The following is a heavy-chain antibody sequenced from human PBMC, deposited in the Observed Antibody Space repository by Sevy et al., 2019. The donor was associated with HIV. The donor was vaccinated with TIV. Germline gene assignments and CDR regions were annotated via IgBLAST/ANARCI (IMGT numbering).Heavy chain of an antibody. J-gene: IGHJ3*02. Sequence: GGSLRLSCAGSGFTFNSHTMNWVRQAPGKGLEWVSSISSSSSYIYYGDSVKGRFTISRDNAKSSLFLQMNSLRAEDTAIYFCARVKDYGDYGAFDIWGQRTMVTDSS. CDR3: ARVKDYGDYGAFDI. V-gene: IGHV3-21*01. CDR2: ISSSSSYI. D-gene: IGHD4-17*01. CDR1: GFTFNSHT.